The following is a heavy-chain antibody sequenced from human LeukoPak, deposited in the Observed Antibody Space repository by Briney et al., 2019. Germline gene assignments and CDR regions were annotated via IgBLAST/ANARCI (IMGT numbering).Heavy chain of an antibody. CDR2: ISSSGSTI. J-gene: IGHJ4*02. CDR1: GFTFSSYE. Sequence: GGSLRLSCAASGFTFSSYEMNWVRQAPGKGLEWVSYISSSGSTIYYADSVKGRFTISRDNAKNSLYLQMDSLRAEDTAVYYCARGGYTVTTYRVYWGQGTLVTVSS. D-gene: IGHD4-17*01. V-gene: IGHV3-48*03. CDR3: ARGGYTVTTYRVY.